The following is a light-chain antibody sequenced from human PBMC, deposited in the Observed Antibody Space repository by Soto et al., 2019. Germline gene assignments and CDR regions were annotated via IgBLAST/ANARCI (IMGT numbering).Light chain of an antibody. CDR3: QQRSNWPRT. CDR2: DAS. Sequence: EIVLTQSPANLSLSPGERATLSCRASQSVSSYLAWYQQKPGQAPRLLIYDASNRATGIPARFSGSGSGTDFTLTISSLEPEDFAVYYCQQRSNWPRTFGPGTKVEIK. V-gene: IGKV3-11*01. J-gene: IGKJ1*01. CDR1: QSVSSY.